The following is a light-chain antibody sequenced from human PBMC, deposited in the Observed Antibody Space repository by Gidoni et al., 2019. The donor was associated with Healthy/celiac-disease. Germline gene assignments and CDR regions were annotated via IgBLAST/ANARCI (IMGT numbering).Light chain of an antibody. J-gene: IGKJ1*01. CDR3: QQYNSYSWT. V-gene: IGKV1-5*03. Sequence: DIQMPQSPSTLSASVGARVTITFRASQSISSWLAWSQQKPGKAPKLLIYKAYSLESGVPSRFSGSGSGTEFTLTISSLQPDDCETYYCQQYNSYSWTLGQXTKVEIK. CDR1: QSISSW. CDR2: KAY.